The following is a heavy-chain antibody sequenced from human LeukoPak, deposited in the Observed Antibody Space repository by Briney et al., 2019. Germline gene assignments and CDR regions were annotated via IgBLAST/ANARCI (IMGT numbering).Heavy chain of an antibody. J-gene: IGHJ6*02. Sequence: ASVKVSCKASGYTFTSYGISWVRHAPGQGLEWMVWISAYNGNTNYAQKLQDRVTMTADTSTSTAYMELRSLRSDDTAVYYCARDEYYYGSGSYYNVYDYYYYYGMDVWGQGTTVTVSS. CDR3: ARDEYYYGSGSYYNVYDYYYYYGMDV. CDR2: ISAYNGNT. V-gene: IGHV1-18*01. CDR1: GYTFTSYG. D-gene: IGHD3-10*01.